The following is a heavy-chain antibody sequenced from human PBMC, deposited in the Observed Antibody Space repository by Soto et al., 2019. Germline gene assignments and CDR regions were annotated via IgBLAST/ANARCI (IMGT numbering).Heavy chain of an antibody. CDR3: VSRSSGWYFDY. D-gene: IGHD6-19*01. V-gene: IGHV3-23*01. CDR2: ISGSGGST. Sequence: EVQLLESGGGLVQPGGSLRLSCAASGFTFSSYAMSWVRQAPGKGLEWVSVISGSGGSTYYADSVKGRFTISRDNSKNTLYLQMNSLRAEDTAVYYRVSRSSGWYFDYWGQGTLVTVSS. CDR1: GFTFSSYA. J-gene: IGHJ4*02.